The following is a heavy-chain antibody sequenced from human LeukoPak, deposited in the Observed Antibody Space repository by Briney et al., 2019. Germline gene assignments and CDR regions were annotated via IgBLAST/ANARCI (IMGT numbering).Heavy chain of an antibody. V-gene: IGHV1-69*04. J-gene: IGHJ2*01. CDR2: IIPILGIA. CDR1: GYTFTSYA. D-gene: IGHD2-2*01. CDR3: ARGWVDQLWYFDL. Sequence: GASVKVSCKASGYTFTSYAISWVRQAPGQGLEWMGRIIPILGIANYAQKFQGRVTITADKSTSTAYMELSSLRSEDTAVYYCARGWVDQLWYFDLWGRGTLVTVSS.